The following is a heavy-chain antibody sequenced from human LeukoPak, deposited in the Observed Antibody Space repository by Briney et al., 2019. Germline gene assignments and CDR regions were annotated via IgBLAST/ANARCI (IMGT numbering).Heavy chain of an antibody. CDR3: ARDPEYYDILTGYSYYYGMDV. D-gene: IGHD3-9*01. CDR2: ISSSSSTI. V-gene: IGHV3-48*04. Sequence: GGSLRLSCAASGFTFSSYSMNWVRQAPGKGLEWVSYISSSSSTIYYADSVKGRFTISRDNAKNSLYLQMNSLRAEDTAVYYCARDPEYYDILTGYSYYYGMDVWGQGTTVTVSS. J-gene: IGHJ6*02. CDR1: GFTFSSYS.